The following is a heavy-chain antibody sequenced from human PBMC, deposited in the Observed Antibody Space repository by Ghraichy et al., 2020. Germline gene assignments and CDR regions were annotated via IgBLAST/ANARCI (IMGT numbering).Heavy chain of an antibody. J-gene: IGHJ6*02. CDR1: RFTFSSYW. Sequence: GESLNISCAASRFTFSSYWMHWVRQAPGKGLVWVSRINSDGSSTSYADSVKGRFTISRDNAKNTLYLQMNSLRAEDTAVYYCARDLAYYDILTGYYYYYGMDVWGQGTTVTVSS. V-gene: IGHV3-74*01. CDR3: ARDLAYYDILTGYYYYYGMDV. CDR2: INSDGSST. D-gene: IGHD3-9*01.